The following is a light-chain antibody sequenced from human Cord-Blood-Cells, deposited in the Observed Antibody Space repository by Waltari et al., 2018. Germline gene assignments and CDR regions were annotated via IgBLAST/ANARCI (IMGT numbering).Light chain of an antibody. CDR1: QSVSSN. Sequence: EIVMTQSPATPSVSPGERATLSCRASQSVSSNLAWYQQKPGQAPRLLIYGASTRATGIPARFSGSGSGTEFTLTISSMQSEDFAVYCCQQYNNWPTFGQGTKVEIK. CDR3: QQYNNWPT. CDR2: GAS. V-gene: IGKV3-15*01. J-gene: IGKJ1*01.